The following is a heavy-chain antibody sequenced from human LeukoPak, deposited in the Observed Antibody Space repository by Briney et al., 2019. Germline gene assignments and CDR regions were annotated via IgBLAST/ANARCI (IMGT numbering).Heavy chain of an antibody. V-gene: IGHV3-23*01. CDR3: ARTMRNSYSSSSNWFDP. D-gene: IGHD6-6*01. CDR1: GFTFSSYA. Sequence: GGSLRLSCAASGFTFSSYAMSWVRLAPGKGLEWVSASSGSGGNTYYADSVKGRFTISRDNSKNTLYLQMNSLRAKDTAVYYCARTMRNSYSSSSNWFDPWGQGTLVTVSS. J-gene: IGHJ5*02. CDR2: SSGSGGNT.